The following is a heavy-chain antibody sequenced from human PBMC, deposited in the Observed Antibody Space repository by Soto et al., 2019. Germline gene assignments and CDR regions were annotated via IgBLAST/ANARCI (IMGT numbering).Heavy chain of an antibody. CDR3: ARDRKDYPDI. D-gene: IGHD4-17*01. CDR1: GASIRSGGYY. V-gene: IGHV4-31*03. CDR2: IFYTGSA. Sequence: SETLSLTCTVSGASIRSGGYYWSWIRQRPGKGLEWIAYIFYTGSAYYNPSLESRLSISIDRSKNQFSLKLSSVSAADTAVYYCARDRKDYPDIWGQGTMVTVSS. J-gene: IGHJ3*02.